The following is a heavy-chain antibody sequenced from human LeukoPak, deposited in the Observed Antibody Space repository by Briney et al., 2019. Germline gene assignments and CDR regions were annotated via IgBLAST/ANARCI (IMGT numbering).Heavy chain of an antibody. V-gene: IGHV4-59*01. J-gene: IGHJ2*01. CDR2: IFYSGSS. CDR3: ARMPFYPDWYFDL. CDR1: GGSISSYY. D-gene: IGHD2-2*01. Sequence: SETLSLTCTVSGGSISSYYWSWIRQPPGKGLESIGYIFYSGSSNYNPSLKSRVTISIDTSQNQFSLKLSSVTAADTAVYYCARMPFYPDWYFDLWGRGTLVTVSS.